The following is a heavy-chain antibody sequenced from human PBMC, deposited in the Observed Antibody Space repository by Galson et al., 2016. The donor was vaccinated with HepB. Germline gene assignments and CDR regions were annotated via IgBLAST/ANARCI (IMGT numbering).Heavy chain of an antibody. Sequence: SVKVSCKASGYTFSNYDINWVRQAPGQGPEWMAWMNPKSGNTGYAQSFKASVTMTRDTSISTAYMELYSLTSEDTAVYFCARGGTLPKTNLYGMDVWGQGTTVTVTS. D-gene: IGHD2-8*01. CDR3: ARGGTLPKTNLYGMDV. J-gene: IGHJ6*02. V-gene: IGHV1-8*01. CDR1: GYTFSNYD. CDR2: MNPKSGNT.